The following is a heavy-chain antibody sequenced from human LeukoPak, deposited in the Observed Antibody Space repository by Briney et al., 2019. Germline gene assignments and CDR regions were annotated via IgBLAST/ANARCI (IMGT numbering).Heavy chain of an antibody. D-gene: IGHD3-3*01. CDR1: GGTISSYA. CDR2: IIPIFGIA. V-gene: IGHV1-69*04. J-gene: IGHJ5*02. CDR3: ARAPGYDFWSGYLEFDP. Sequence: SVKVSCKASGGTISSYAISWVRQAPGQGLEWMGRIIPIFGIANYAQKFQGRVTITADKSTSTAYMELSSLRSEDTAVYYCARAPGYDFWSGYLEFDPWGQGTLVTVSS.